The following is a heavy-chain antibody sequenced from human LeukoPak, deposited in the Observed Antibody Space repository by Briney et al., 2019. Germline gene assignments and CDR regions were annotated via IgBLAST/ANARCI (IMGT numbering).Heavy chain of an antibody. V-gene: IGHV3-9*01. CDR1: GFTFDDYA. D-gene: IGHD3-16*01. Sequence: GGSLRLSCAASGFTFDDYAMHWVRQAPGKGLEWVSGISWNSGSIGYADSVEGRFTISRDNAKNSLYLQMNSLRAEDTALYYCAKDSRGFDYWGQGTLVTVSS. J-gene: IGHJ4*02. CDR2: ISWNSGSI. CDR3: AKDSRGFDY.